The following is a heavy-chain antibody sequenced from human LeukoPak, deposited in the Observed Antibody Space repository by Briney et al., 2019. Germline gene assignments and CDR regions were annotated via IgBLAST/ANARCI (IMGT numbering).Heavy chain of an antibody. CDR2: TSSSDAGT. D-gene: IGHD2-21*01. J-gene: IGHJ4*02. V-gene: IGHV3-23*01. CDR3: AKAPVTSCRGAYCYPFDS. CDR1: GFTLSTYA. Sequence: SGGSLRLSCAAPGFTLSTYAMSWVRQTPGKGLEWVAATSSSDAGTYHADSVRGRFTISRDNSKNTLYLQMNSLRAEDAAVYFCAKAPVTSCRGAYCYPFDSWGQGTLVTVSS.